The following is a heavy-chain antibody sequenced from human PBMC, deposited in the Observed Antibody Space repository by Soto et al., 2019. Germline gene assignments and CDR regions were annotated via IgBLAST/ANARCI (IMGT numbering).Heavy chain of an antibody. V-gene: IGHV4-30-4*08. CDR1: GGSISSGDYY. D-gene: IGHD2-2*01. CDR2: RHDSGTT. J-gene: IGHJ6*02. Sequence: QVQLQESGPGLVKPSQTLSLICTVSGGSISSGDYYWSWIRQPAGKGLEWIGYRHDSGTTFYNPSLKSRSRISLDTSKTQFSLRLSSVTAADTAVYYCARWVQYDSVSVPTAPGGLDIWGQGTTVIVSS. CDR3: ARWVQYDSVSVPTAPGGLDI.